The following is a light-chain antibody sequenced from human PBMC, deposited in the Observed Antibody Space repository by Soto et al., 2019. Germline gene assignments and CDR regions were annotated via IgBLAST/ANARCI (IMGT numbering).Light chain of an antibody. CDR3: SSYTGSSTYVV. J-gene: IGLJ2*01. CDR2: DVS. CDR1: SSDVGGYNY. Sequence: QSALTQPASVSGSPGQSITISCTGTSSDVGGYNYDSWYQQHPGRAPKLMIYDVSNRPSGVSNRFSGSKSANTASLTISGLQAEDEADYYCSSYTGSSTYVVFGGGTKLTVL. V-gene: IGLV2-14*01.